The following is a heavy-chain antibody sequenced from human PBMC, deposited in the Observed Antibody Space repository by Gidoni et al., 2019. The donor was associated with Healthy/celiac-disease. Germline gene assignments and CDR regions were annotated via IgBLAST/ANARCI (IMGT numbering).Heavy chain of an antibody. CDR3: ARGGYDSSGYHSFDY. CDR1: GGTFSSDA. Sequence: GKKPGSSVKVSCKASGGTFSSDAISWVRQAPGQGLEWMGGIIPIFGTANYAQKFQGRVTITADESTSTAYMELSSLRSEDTAVYYCARGGYDSSGYHSFDYWGQGTLVTVSS. V-gene: IGHV1-69*01. J-gene: IGHJ4*02. D-gene: IGHD3-22*01. CDR2: IIPIFGTA.